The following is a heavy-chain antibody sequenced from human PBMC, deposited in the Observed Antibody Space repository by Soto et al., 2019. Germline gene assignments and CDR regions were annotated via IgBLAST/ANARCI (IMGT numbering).Heavy chain of an antibody. D-gene: IGHD2-15*01. J-gene: IGHJ3*02. CDR1: GFTFSSYG. V-gene: IGHV3-30*18. CDR2: ISYDGSNK. Sequence: QVQLVESGGGVVQPGRSLRLSCAASGFTFSSYGMHWVRQAPGKGLEWVAVISYDGSNKYYADSVKGRFTIFRDNSKNTQYLQMNSLRAEDTAVYYCAKDKNVVVVSATVAVDIWGQGTMVTVSS. CDR3: AKDKNVVVVSATVAVDI.